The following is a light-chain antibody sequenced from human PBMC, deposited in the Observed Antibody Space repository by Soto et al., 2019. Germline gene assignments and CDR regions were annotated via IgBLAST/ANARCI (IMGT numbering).Light chain of an antibody. CDR3: HKSYSTPN. J-gene: IGKJ2*01. CDR2: ASS. CDR1: QSVSIY. Sequence: DIQMTQSPSSLSASVGDRVTITCRTSQSVSIYVNWYQQKPGKAPILLIYASSSLQSGVPSRFSGSGSGTDFNLTISSLESEAFAPYCCHKSYSTPNFGQGTKVDIK. V-gene: IGKV1-39*01.